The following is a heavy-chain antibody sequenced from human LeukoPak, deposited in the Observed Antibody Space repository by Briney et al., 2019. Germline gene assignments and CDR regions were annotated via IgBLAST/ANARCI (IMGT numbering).Heavy chain of an antibody. CDR3: ARGGVRDGYNLVYNWFDP. Sequence: GGSLRLSCAASGFTFSTYTMYWVRHPPGKRLEWVSIIGSSGGGIHYADSVKGRFTISRDNSKNTLYLQMNSLRAEDTAVYYCARGGVRDGYNLVYNWFDPWGQGTLVTVSS. V-gene: IGHV3-23*01. D-gene: IGHD5-24*01. J-gene: IGHJ5*02. CDR1: GFTFSTYT. CDR2: IGSSGGGI.